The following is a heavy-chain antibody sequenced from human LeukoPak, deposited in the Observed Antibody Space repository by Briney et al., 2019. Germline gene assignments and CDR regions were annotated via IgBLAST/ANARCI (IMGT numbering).Heavy chain of an antibody. V-gene: IGHV3-30*18. CDR3: AKDQAAYGDYDFDY. D-gene: IGHD4-17*01. CDR1: GFTFSSYT. CDR2: ISSDGGNK. J-gene: IGHJ4*02. Sequence: GGPLRLSCAASGFTFSSYTMNWVRQAPGKGLEGVAVISSDGGNKHYADSVKGRFTISRDNSKNTLSLQMNSLRAEDTAVYYCAKDQAAYGDYDFDYWGQGTLVTVSP.